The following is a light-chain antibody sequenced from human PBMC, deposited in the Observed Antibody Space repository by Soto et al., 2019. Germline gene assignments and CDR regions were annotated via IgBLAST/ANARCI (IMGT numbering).Light chain of an antibody. CDR1: SSDVGGYNY. Sequence: QSALTQPASVSGSPGQSITISCTGTSSDVGGYNYVSWYQQHPGKAPKVMIYDVSYRPSGVSNRFSGSKSGNTASLTISGLQVEDEADYYCSSYTSSSTPVVFGGGTKVTVL. CDR3: SSYTSSSTPVV. V-gene: IGLV2-14*03. CDR2: DVS. J-gene: IGLJ2*01.